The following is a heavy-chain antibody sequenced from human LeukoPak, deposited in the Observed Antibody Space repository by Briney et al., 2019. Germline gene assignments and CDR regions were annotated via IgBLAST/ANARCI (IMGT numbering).Heavy chain of an antibody. Sequence: RSGGSLRLSCAASGGTFSSYAISWVRQAPGQGLEWMGGIIPIFGTANYAQKFQGRVTITADESTSTAYMELSSLRSEDTAVYYCARAQQGIAAAGILNWGQGTLVTVSS. V-gene: IGHV1-69*01. D-gene: IGHD6-13*01. J-gene: IGHJ4*02. CDR1: GGTFSSYA. CDR3: ARAQQGIAAAGILN. CDR2: IIPIFGTA.